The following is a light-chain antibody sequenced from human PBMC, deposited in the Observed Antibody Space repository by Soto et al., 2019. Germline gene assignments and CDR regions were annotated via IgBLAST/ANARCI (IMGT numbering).Light chain of an antibody. J-gene: IGKJ5*01. CDR3: QHYHGWPIT. Sequence: EIVMTQSPATLSVSPGERVTLSCRASQSVSSRLAWYQQKPGQSPRLLIYGASTRATGIPARFSGSGSGTEFTLTISSLQSEDVATYYCQHYHGWPITFGQGTRLEIK. CDR1: QSVSSR. CDR2: GAS. V-gene: IGKV3-15*01.